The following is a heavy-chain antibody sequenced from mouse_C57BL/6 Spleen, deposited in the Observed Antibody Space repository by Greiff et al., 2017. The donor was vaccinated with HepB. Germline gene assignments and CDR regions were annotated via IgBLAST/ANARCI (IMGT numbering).Heavy chain of an antibody. D-gene: IGHD1-1*01. CDR2: IDPSDSYT. Sequence: QVQLQQPGAELVKPGASVKLSCKASGYTFTSYWMQWVKQRPGQGLEWIGEIDPSDSYTNYNQKFKGKATWTVDTSSSTAYMQLSSLTSEDSAVYYCARYYYGSYYFDYWGQGTTLTVSS. J-gene: IGHJ2*01. V-gene: IGHV1-50*01. CDR1: GYTFTSYW. CDR3: ARYYYGSYYFDY.